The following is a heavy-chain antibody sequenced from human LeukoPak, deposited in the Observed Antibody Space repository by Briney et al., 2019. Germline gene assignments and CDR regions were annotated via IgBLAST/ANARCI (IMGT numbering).Heavy chain of an antibody. J-gene: IGHJ6*02. CDR1: GFTIGPYA. D-gene: IGHD2/OR15-2a*01. CDR2: IKADGSGT. Sequence: GGPLRLSCAASGFTIGPYAMYWVRQGPGRGLEWVSVIKADGSGTFYADSVRGRFTTSRDNSKNSLYLQMNSLTSEDTALYYCATWAFYHNLDVWGQGTTVIVSS. V-gene: IGHV3-43*02. CDR3: ATWAFYHNLDV.